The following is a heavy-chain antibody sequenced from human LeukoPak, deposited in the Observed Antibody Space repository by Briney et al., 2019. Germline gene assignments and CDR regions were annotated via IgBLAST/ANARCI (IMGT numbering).Heavy chain of an antibody. V-gene: IGHV3-74*01. CDR2: IKSDGSVT. D-gene: IGHD6-6*01. CDR3: AKDRGVAARPLAYYFDY. J-gene: IGHJ4*02. Sequence: GGSLRLSCAASGFTFSRYWMDWVRQAPGKGLVWVSRIKSDGSVTTYADSVKGRFTISRDNAKNTLYLQMNSLRAEDTAVYYCAKDRGVAARPLAYYFDYWGQGTLVTVSS. CDR1: GFTFSRYW.